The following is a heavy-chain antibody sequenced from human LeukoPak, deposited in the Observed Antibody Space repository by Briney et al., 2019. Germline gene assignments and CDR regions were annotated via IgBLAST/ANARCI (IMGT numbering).Heavy chain of an antibody. D-gene: IGHD3-22*01. CDR1: GYSFTSYW. Sequence: GESLKISCKGSGYSFTSYWIGWVRQMPGKGLEWMGIIYPGGSDTRYSPSFQGQVTISADKSISTAYLQWSSLKASDTAMYYCARPHYYDSSGYYFDYWGQGTLVTVSS. V-gene: IGHV5-51*01. CDR3: ARPHYYDSSGYYFDY. J-gene: IGHJ4*02. CDR2: IYPGGSDT.